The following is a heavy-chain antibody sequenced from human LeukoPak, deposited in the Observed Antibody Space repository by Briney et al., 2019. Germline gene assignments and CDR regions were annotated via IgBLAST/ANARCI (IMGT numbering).Heavy chain of an antibody. V-gene: IGHV4-59*12. CDR1: GGSIGTYY. J-gene: IGHJ5*02. Sequence: SETLSLTCTVSGGSIGTYYWSWIRQSPGKGLEWIGYIYVTGTRYNPYLQSRVTISVDTSKNQFSLKLSSVTAADTAVYYCARGIIIAAAGNLGWFDPWGQGTLVTVSS. CDR2: IYVTGT. CDR3: ARGIIIAAAGNLGWFDP. D-gene: IGHD6-13*01.